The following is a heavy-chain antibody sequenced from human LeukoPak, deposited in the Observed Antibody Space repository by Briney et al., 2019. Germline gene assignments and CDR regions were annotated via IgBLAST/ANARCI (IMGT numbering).Heavy chain of an antibody. CDR3: ARVDYSSSGSYINWFDP. CDR2: MHQSGNA. V-gene: IGHV4-31*03. J-gene: IGHJ5*02. CDR1: CGSKSSGGYY. D-gene: IGHD3-10*01. Sequence: SDPLSLTRTLSCGSKSSGGYYWLWPPQHRGRGLEWLGSMHQSGNATYHPSLQRRVTISGDTSKNQFSLKLSSVTAADTAVYYCARVDYSSSGSYINWFDPWGQGTLVTVSS.